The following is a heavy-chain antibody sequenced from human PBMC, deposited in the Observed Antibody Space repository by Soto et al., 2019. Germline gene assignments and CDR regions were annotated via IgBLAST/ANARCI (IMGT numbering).Heavy chain of an antibody. J-gene: IGHJ5*02. V-gene: IGHV4-61*01. CDR1: GDSVSSDSYY. CDR2: VYHSGST. D-gene: IGHD3-3*01. CDR3: AREGGVLRMSNWLDH. Sequence: XETLPLTCAVSGDSVSSDSYYWSWIRQSPGKGLEWIGYVYHSGSTSYNPSLQSRVSMSIDTSKNQFSLKLSSVTAADTGIYYCAREGGVLRMSNWLDHWGQGNLVTVSS.